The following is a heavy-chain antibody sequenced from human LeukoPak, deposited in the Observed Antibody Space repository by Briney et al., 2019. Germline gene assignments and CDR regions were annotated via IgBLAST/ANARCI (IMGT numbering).Heavy chain of an antibody. Sequence: SETLSLTCTVSGGSISSYYWSWIRQPPGKGLEWIGYIYHSGSTYYNPSLKSRVTISVDRSKNQFSLKLSSVTAADTAVYYCARSIAAAGRFDYWGQGTLVTVSS. CDR3: ARSIAAAGRFDY. V-gene: IGHV4-4*09. D-gene: IGHD6-13*01. J-gene: IGHJ4*02. CDR1: GGSISSYY. CDR2: IYHSGST.